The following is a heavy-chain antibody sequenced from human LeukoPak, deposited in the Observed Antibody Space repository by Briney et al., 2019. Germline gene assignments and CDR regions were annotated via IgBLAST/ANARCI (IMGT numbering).Heavy chain of an antibody. CDR1: GYTFTSYY. Sequence: ASVKVSCKASGYTFTSYYMHWVRQAPGQGLEWMGIINPSGGSTSYAQKFQGRVTMTRDTSTSTVYMELSSLRSEDTAVYYCARASKNPNSGSYPGAFDIWGQGTMVTVSS. D-gene: IGHD1-26*01. J-gene: IGHJ3*02. CDR2: INPSGGST. V-gene: IGHV1-46*01. CDR3: ARASKNPNSGSYPGAFDI.